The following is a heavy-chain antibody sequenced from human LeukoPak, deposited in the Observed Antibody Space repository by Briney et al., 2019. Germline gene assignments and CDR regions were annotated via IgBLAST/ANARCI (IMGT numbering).Heavy chain of an antibody. D-gene: IGHD6-13*01. V-gene: IGHV3-48*04. CDR3: ARVVAAVTYSDY. CDR2: ISSSSNTI. CDR1: GFTFSSYS. Sequence: GGSLRLSCAASGFTFSSYSMNWVRQAPGKGLEWVSYISSSSNTIYYADSVKGRFTISRDNAKNSLYLQMNSLRAEDTAVYYCARVVAAVTYSDYWGQGTLVTVSS. J-gene: IGHJ4*02.